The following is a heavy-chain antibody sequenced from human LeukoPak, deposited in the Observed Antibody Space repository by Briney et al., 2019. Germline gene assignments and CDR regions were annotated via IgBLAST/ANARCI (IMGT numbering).Heavy chain of an antibody. CDR3: ASSGNTGRTPTYPGGVYYFDY. V-gene: IGHV4-4*07. Sequence: SETLSLTCTVSGGSISSYYWSWIRQPAGKGLEWIGRIYTSGSTNYNPSLKSRVTMSVDTSKNQFSLKLSSVTAADTAVYYCASSGNTGRTPTYPGGVYYFDYWGQGTLVTVSS. J-gene: IGHJ4*02. CDR1: GGSISSYY. D-gene: IGHD3-16*01. CDR2: IYTSGST.